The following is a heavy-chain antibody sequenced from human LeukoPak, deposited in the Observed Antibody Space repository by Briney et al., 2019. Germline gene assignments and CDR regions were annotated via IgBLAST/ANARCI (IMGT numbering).Heavy chain of an antibody. CDR2: ISSGSTTI. D-gene: IGHD6-19*01. CDR3: VRDVEQWLVRVHYLDY. V-gene: IGHV3-48*01. Sequence: PGGSLRLPCATSGFTLSSYSMNWVGQAPEKGLEWVSYISSGSTTIYYADSVKGRFTISRDNAKNSLYLQMNSLRAEDTAVYYCVRDVEQWLVRVHYLDYCGQGTLVTVSS. CDR1: GFTLSSYS. J-gene: IGHJ4*02.